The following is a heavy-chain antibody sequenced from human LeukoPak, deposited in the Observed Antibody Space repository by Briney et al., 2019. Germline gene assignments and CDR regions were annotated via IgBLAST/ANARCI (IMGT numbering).Heavy chain of an antibody. CDR3: ARIRCGHSYEICDNY. CDR1: GVSFKAHY. D-gene: IGHD3-16*01. J-gene: IGHJ4*02. V-gene: IGHV4-34*01. Sequence: PSETLSLTCAVHGVSFKAHYWSWIRQSPGKGLEWIGETNPGGQTNYNPSLKSRVTISVGPSENRFSLRLTSVTAADTAVYFCARIRCGHSYEICDNYWGRGTLVTVSS. CDR2: TNPGGQT.